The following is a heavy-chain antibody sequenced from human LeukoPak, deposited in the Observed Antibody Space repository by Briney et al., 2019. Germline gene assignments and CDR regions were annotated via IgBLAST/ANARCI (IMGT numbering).Heavy chain of an antibody. CDR2: IYHSGST. J-gene: IGHJ6*03. CDR3: ARGPYSGYQTYYYYYYMDV. D-gene: IGHD5-12*01. CDR1: GYSISSGYY. Sequence: SETLSLTCTVSGYSISSGYYWGWIRQPPGKGLEWIGSIYHSGSTYYNPSLKSRVTISVDTSKNQFSLKLSSVTAADTAVYYCARGPYSGYQTYYYYYYMDVWGKGTTVTVSS. V-gene: IGHV4-38-2*02.